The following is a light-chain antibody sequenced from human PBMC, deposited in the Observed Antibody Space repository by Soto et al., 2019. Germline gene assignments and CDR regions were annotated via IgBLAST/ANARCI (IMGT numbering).Light chain of an antibody. V-gene: IGLV2-14*01. J-gene: IGLJ1*01. CDR1: SSYVGAYNY. CDR2: DVS. Sequence: QSVLTQPASVSGSPGQSITISCTGTSSYVGAYNYVSWYQQHPGKAPKLMIYDVSNRPSGISDRFSVSKSGNTASLTISNLQADDEADYYCSSYTNSGTYVFGTGTKVTVL. CDR3: SSYTNSGTYV.